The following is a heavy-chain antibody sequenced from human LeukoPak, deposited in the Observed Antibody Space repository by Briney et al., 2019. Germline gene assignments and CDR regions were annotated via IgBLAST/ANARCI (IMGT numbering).Heavy chain of an antibody. CDR1: GYSISSGYY. CDR2: IYHSGST. D-gene: IGHD5-24*01. CDR3: ARDRGDGYKRYFDL. J-gene: IGHJ2*01. Sequence: SETLSLTCTVSGYSISSGYYWGWIRQPPGKGLEWIGSIYHSGSTYYNPSLKSRVTISVDTSKNQFSLKLSSVTAADTAVYYCARDRGDGYKRYFDLWGRGTLVTVSS. V-gene: IGHV4-38-2*02.